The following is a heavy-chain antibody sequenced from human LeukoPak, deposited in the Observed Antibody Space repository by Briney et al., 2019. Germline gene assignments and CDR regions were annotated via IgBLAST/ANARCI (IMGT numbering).Heavy chain of an antibody. CDR1: GGSFSGYY. Sequence: SETLSLTCAVYGGSFSGYYWSWIRQPPGKGLEWIGEINHSGSTNYNPSLKSRVTISVDASKNQFSLKLSSVTAADTAVYYCARVPRASSSWYNRFDPWGQGTLVTVSS. J-gene: IGHJ5*02. CDR3: ARVPRASSSWYNRFDP. V-gene: IGHV4-34*01. CDR2: INHSGST. D-gene: IGHD6-13*01.